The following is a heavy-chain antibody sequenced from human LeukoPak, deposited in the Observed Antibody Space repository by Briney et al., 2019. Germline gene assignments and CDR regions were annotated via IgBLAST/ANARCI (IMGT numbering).Heavy chain of an antibody. CDR3: ARVRYRLAETYIHY. J-gene: IGHJ4*02. D-gene: IGHD3-16*01. V-gene: IGHV1-2*02. Sequence: SAVKVSLKASGYIFTGYCMHWVRQPPGQGLGWVGWINPNSGDTNYAQKFQGRVTMTRDRSISTAYMELSRMRSDDTAVYYCARVRYRLAETYIHYWGQGTLVTVSS. CDR2: INPNSGDT. CDR1: GYIFTGYC.